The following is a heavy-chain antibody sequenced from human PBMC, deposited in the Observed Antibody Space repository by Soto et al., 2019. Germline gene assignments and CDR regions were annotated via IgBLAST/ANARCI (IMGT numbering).Heavy chain of an antibody. Sequence: ASVKVSCKTSGYPFTDYFIHWVRQAPGQGLEWMGIISLYHHSTSYAQKFQGRLTVTADTSTTTGYMDLSSLTSEDSAVYWCARELYSCGGDCPYYMDYWGQGTLVTVSS. V-gene: IGHV1-46*01. J-gene: IGHJ4*02. CDR3: ARELYSCGGDCPYYMDY. CDR1: GYPFTDYF. D-gene: IGHD2-21*02. CDR2: ISLYHHST.